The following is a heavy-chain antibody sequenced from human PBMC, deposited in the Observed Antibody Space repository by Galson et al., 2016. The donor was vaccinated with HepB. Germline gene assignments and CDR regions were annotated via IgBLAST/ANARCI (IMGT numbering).Heavy chain of an antibody. J-gene: IGHJ6*02. D-gene: IGHD3-3*01. CDR2: IKQDGSEK. CDR1: GFTFSSYW. Sequence: SLRLSCAASGFTFSSYWMSWVRQAPGKGLEWVANIKQDGSEKYYVDSVKGRFTISRDNAKHSLYLQMNSLRAEDTAVYYCATITIFGGGAMDVWGQGTTVTVSS. CDR3: ATITIFGGGAMDV. V-gene: IGHV3-7*01.